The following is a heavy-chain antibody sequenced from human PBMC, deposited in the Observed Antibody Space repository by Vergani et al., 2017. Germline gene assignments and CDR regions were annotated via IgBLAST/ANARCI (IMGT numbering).Heavy chain of an antibody. CDR2: INNDGNT. CDR1: GESFSSFY. J-gene: IGHJ4*02. D-gene: IGHD3-10*01. CDR3: AVRPRVNLVGGGIVTKRTFDY. V-gene: IGHV4-34*02. Sequence: QVQLQQWGAGVVKPSGTLSLTCAVFGESFSSFYWSWIRQPPGKGLEWIGEINNDGNTNYNPSLESRVTVSRDTAKNQFSLNLMSVTAADTAMYYCAVRPRVNLVGGGIVTKRTFDYWIQGSLVTVSS.